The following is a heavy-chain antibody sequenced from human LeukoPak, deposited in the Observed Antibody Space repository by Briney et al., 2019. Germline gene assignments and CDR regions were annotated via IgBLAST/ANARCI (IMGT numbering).Heavy chain of an antibody. CDR3: ARDRVVVVPAAFDY. Sequence: GGSLRLSCATAGFTFSNYSMNWVRQAPGKGLEWVSYISSSSSTIYYADSVKGRFTISRDNAKNSLYLQMNSLRAEDTAVYYCARDRVVVVPAAFDYWGQGTLVTVSS. CDR2: ISSSSSTI. D-gene: IGHD2-2*01. J-gene: IGHJ4*02. V-gene: IGHV3-48*04. CDR1: GFTFSNYS.